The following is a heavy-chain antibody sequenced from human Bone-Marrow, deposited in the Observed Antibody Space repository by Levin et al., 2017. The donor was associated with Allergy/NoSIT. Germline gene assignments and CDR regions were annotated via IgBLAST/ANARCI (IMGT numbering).Heavy chain of an antibody. CDR2: IDQDGSQK. D-gene: IGHD5-12*01. CDR3: ARKLRGSSAYDAFDV. CDR1: GFTFRGYW. J-gene: IGHJ3*01. V-gene: IGHV3-7*03. Sequence: LSLTCAATGFTFRGYWMTWVRQTPGRGLEWVANIDQDGSQKYYVDSVKGRFTISRDNAKNSVDLQMNYLRDDDTAVYYCARKLRGSSAYDAFDVWGHGTMVTFSS.